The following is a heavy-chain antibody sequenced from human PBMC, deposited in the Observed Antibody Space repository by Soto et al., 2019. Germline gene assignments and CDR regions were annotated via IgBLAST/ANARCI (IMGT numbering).Heavy chain of an antibody. V-gene: IGHV4-34*01. J-gene: IGHJ6*02. CDR1: GGSISSYY. CDR2: INHSGST. CDR3: GGATRDYYYGMDV. Sequence: PSETLSLTCTVSGGSISSYYWSWIRQPPGKGLEWIGEINHSGSTNYNPSLKSRVTISVDTSKNQFSLKLSSVTAADTAVYYCGGATRDYYYGMDVWGQGTTVTVSS. D-gene: IGHD1-26*01.